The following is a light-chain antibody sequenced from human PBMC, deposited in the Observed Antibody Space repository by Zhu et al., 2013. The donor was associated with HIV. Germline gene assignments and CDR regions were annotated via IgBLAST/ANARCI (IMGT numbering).Light chain of an antibody. Sequence: EIVMTQSPATLSVSPGEGATLSCRASQSVGVNLAWYQQKPGLPPRLLVFNANTRTMDVPARFRGSGSGTDFTLTISRLEPEDFAVYYCQQYGNSPWTFGQGTKVEIK. V-gene: IGKV3-15*01. CDR1: QSVGVN. CDR3: QQYGNSPWT. CDR2: NAN. J-gene: IGKJ1*01.